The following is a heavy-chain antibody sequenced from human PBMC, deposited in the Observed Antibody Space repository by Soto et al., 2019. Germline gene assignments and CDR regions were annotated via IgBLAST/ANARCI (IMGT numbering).Heavy chain of an antibody. D-gene: IGHD3-3*01. V-gene: IGHV1-18*04. CDR1: GYTFTSYG. CDR2: ISAYNGNT. J-gene: IGHJ3*02. CDR3: ARDKARITIFGVAQRDAFDI. Sequence: GASVKVSCKASGYTFTSYGISWVRQAPGQGLEWMGWISAYNGNTNYAQKLQGRVTMTTDTSTSTAYMELRSLGSDDTAVYYCARDKARITIFGVAQRDAFDIWGQGTMVTVSS.